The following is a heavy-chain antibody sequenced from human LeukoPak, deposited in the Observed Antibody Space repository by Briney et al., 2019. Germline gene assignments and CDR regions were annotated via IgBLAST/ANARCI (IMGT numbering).Heavy chain of an antibody. CDR3: AGIGYAETTRIVAGAFDI. J-gene: IGHJ3*02. Sequence: GGSLRLSCAASGFTFSSYSMNWVRQAPGKGLEWVSYISSSSSTIYYADSVKGRFAISRDNAKNSLYLQMNSLRAEDTAVYYCAGIGYAETTRIVAGAFDIWGQGTMVTVSS. D-gene: IGHD2-15*01. CDR2: ISSSSSTI. V-gene: IGHV3-48*04. CDR1: GFTFSSYS.